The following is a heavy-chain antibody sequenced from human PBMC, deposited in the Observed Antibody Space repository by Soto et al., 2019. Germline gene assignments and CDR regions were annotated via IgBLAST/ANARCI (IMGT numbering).Heavy chain of an antibody. D-gene: IGHD3-3*01. Sequence: GGSLRLSCAASGFTFSSYSMNWVRQAPGKGLEWVSSISSSSSYIYYADSVKGRFTISRDNAKNSLYLQMNSLRAEDTAVYYCARGVTTLAVARLSYYYYGLYVWGQGTTATVAS. J-gene: IGHJ6*02. CDR1: GFTFSSYS. V-gene: IGHV3-21*01. CDR3: ARGVTTLAVARLSYYYYGLYV. CDR2: ISSSSSYI.